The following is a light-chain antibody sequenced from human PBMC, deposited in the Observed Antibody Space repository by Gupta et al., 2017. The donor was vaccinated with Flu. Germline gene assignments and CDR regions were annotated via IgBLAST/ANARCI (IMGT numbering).Light chain of an antibody. Sequence: NFMLTQPHSVSASPGKTVTLHCPRSSGSIASNYVQWYQQRPGTSPTTVIYEDNQRPSGVPDRCSGSIDSSSNSASLTISGLKTEGEADYYCQSYEVFGGGTKLTVL. CDR3: QSYEV. CDR2: EDN. J-gene: IGLJ2*01. CDR1: SGSIASNY. V-gene: IGLV6-57*01.